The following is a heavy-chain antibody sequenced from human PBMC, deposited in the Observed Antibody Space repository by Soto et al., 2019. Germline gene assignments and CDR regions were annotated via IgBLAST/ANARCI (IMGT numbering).Heavy chain of an antibody. CDR3: AKMVTTYYYYYMDV. V-gene: IGHV3-48*01. D-gene: IGHD4-17*01. CDR2: ISSSSGII. Sequence: VHLVESGGGLVQPGGSLRLSCAASGFTFGSFSMNWVRQAPGKGLEWVSYISSSSGIIYYADSVKGRFTISRDNAKNSLYPQMNSLRAEDTAVYFCAKMVTTYYYYYMDVWGKGTTVTVSS. J-gene: IGHJ6*03. CDR1: GFTFGSFS.